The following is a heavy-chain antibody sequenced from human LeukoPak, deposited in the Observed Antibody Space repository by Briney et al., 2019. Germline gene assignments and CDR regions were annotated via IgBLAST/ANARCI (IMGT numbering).Heavy chain of an antibody. V-gene: IGHV3-11*04. CDR1: GFTFSDYY. CDR2: ISSSSSTI. CDR3: ARDGGYCSSTNCHLDY. D-gene: IGHD2-2*01. Sequence: GGSLRLSCAASGFTFSDYYMSWIRQAPGKGLEWVSYISSSSSTIYYADSVKGRFIISRDNAKKSLYLHMNSLRDEDTAVYYCARDGGYCSSTNCHLDYWGQGTLVTVSS. J-gene: IGHJ4*02.